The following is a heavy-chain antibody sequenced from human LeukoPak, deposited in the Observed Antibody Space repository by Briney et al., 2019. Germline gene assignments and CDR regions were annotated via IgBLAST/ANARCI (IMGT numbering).Heavy chain of an antibody. V-gene: IGHV3-30-3*01. Sequence: PGGSLRLSCAASGFTFSSYDMHWVRQAPGKGLEWVAVISYDGSNKYYADSVKGRFTISRDNSKNTLYLQMNSLRAEDTAVYYCARGHDAFDIWGQGTMVSVSS. CDR3: ARGHDAFDI. CDR1: GFTFSSYD. CDR2: ISYDGSNK. J-gene: IGHJ3*02.